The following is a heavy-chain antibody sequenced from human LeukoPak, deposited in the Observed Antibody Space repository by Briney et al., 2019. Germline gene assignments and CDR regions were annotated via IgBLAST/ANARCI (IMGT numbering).Heavy chain of an antibody. J-gene: IGHJ4*02. CDR1: GFTFKNYT. CDR3: TGAMEL. D-gene: IGHD3-10*01. Sequence: GGSLRLTCAASGFTFKNYTMNWVRQTPGKGLEWLSSISSSNYIFYADSVKGRFTISRDNAKNSLYLQMSVLRAEDTAVHYCTGAMELWGQGTMVTVSS. CDR2: ISSSNYI. V-gene: IGHV3-21*01.